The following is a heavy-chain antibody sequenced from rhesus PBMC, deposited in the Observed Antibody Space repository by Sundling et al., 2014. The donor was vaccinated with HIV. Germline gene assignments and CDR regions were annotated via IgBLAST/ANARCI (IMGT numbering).Heavy chain of an antibody. CDR1: GGSISGDYG. D-gene: IGHD3-34*01. V-gene: IGHV4-76*01. Sequence: QVQLQESGPGLLKPSETLSLTCAVSGGSISGDYGWGWIRQPPGKGLEWIGEINGNSGSTKYNPSLKSRVNISRDTSKNQFSLKLSSVTAADTAVYYCARRLLGSFDYWGQGVLVTVSS. CDR2: INGNSGST. J-gene: IGHJ4*01. CDR3: ARRLLGSFDY.